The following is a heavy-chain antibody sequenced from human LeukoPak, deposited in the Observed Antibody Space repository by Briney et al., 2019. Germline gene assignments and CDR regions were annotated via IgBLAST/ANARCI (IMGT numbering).Heavy chain of an antibody. J-gene: IGHJ4*02. CDR1: GFPFSSYG. Sequence: PGGSLRLSCVASGFPFSSYGMHWVRQAPGKGLEWVAVIWSVGGAEYYADSVKGRVTISRDNSKNTLYLQMNSLRAEDTAVYYCAKDLSSSWNYFVYWGQGTLVTVSS. CDR3: AKDLSSSWNYFVY. CDR2: IWSVGGAE. D-gene: IGHD6-13*01. V-gene: IGHV3-33*06.